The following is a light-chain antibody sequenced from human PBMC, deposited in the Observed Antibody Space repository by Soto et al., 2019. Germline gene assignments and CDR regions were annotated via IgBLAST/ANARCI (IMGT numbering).Light chain of an antibody. V-gene: IGLV2-14*03. Sequence: QSLLTQPASVSGPPLQSISISCTGTTSDVGRYNYFSWYQQHPGKAPKLMIYDFSYRPSWVSNRFSGSKSGITASLTISGLQAGDEADYYFNSVTTSSTYVVGTGTKVPVL. CDR2: DFS. J-gene: IGLJ1*01. CDR1: TSDVGRYNY. CDR3: NSVTTSSTYV.